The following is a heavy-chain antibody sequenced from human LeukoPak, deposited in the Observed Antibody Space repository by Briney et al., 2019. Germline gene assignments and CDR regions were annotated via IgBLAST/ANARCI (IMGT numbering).Heavy chain of an antibody. CDR2: IFPSGGEI. J-gene: IGHJ4*02. V-gene: IGHV3-23*01. D-gene: IGHD5-18*01. Sequence: GGSLRLSCTASGFTFGDYAMSWVRQPPGKGLEWVSSIFPSGGEIHYADSVRGRFTISRDNSKSILSLQMNSLRAEDTAIYYCATYRQVLLPFESWGQGTLVTVSS. CDR3: ATYRQVLLPFES. CDR1: GFTFGDYA.